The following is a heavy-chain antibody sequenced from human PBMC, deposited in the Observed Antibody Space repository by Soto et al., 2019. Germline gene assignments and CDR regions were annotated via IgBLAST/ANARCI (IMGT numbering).Heavy chain of an antibody. D-gene: IGHD3-3*01. CDR2: IYHSGST. Sequence: SETLSLTCTVSGDSISGSTYYWAWIRQPPGKGLEWIANIYHSGSTYYNRSLKSRVTISVDTSKNQFSLRLNSVTAADTAVYYCARLYDFRSGYGAPGYWGQGTLVPVSS. J-gene: IGHJ4*02. CDR1: GDSISGSTYY. V-gene: IGHV4-39*01. CDR3: ARLYDFRSGYGAPGY.